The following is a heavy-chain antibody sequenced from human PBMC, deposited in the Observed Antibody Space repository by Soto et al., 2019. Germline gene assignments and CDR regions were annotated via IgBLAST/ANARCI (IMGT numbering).Heavy chain of an antibody. J-gene: IGHJ4*02. D-gene: IGHD6-19*01. Sequence: GGSLRLSCAASGFTFSSYAMNWVRQAPGKGLEWVSVISGSGGSTYYADSVKGRFTISRDNSKNTLYLQMNSLRAEDTAVYYCARRSSGWYFDYWGQGTPVTVSS. CDR1: GFTFSSYA. CDR3: ARRSSGWYFDY. V-gene: IGHV3-23*01. CDR2: ISGSGGST.